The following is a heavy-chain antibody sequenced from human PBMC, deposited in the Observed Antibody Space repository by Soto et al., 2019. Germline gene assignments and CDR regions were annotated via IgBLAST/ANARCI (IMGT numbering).Heavy chain of an antibody. CDR3: TTGGDAWKTGL. D-gene: IGHD2-21*01. V-gene: IGHV4-39*02. Sequence: QLQLQESGPGLVKPSETLSLTCTVSGGSFSSSPGYYWGWMRQPPGKGLEWIGTVHPSGNTYYNPSFKSRVTIPKDSSMNHLSLQLTSVPAADTAIDYGTTGGDAWKTGLWGQGTLVTASS. CDR2: VHPSGNT. J-gene: IGHJ4*02. CDR1: GGSFSSSPGYY.